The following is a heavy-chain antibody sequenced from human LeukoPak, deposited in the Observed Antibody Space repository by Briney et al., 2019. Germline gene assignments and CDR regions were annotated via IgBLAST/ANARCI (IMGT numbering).Heavy chain of an antibody. CDR1: GGSISSGTYY. J-gene: IGHJ3*02. D-gene: IGHD2-15*01. Sequence: PSETLSLTCTVSGGSISSGTYYWSWIRQPAGKGLEWIGRIYTSGSTNYNPSLKSRVTISVDTSKNQFSLKLSSVTAADTAVYYCARDVRWVVDAFDIWSQGTMVTVSS. CDR3: ARDVRWVVDAFDI. V-gene: IGHV4-61*02. CDR2: IYTSGST.